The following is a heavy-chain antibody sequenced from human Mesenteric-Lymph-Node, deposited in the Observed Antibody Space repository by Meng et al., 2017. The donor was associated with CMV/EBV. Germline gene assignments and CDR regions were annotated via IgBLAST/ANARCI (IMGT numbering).Heavy chain of an antibody. Sequence: GGSLRLSCAASGFTFSSYWMGWVRLAPGLGLEWVANIKQDGREGYFVDSVKGRFTISRDNSKNTLILQMNSMRAEDTAVNYCAKELQYRSSWGWGSGMDVWGQGTTVTVSS. CDR3: AKELQYRSSWGWGSGMDV. CDR2: IKQDGREG. D-gene: IGHD6-6*01. J-gene: IGHJ6*02. CDR1: GFTFSSYW. V-gene: IGHV3-7*03.